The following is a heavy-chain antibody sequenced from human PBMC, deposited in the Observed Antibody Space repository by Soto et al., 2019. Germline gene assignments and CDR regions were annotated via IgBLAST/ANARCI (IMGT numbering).Heavy chain of an antibody. Sequence: EVQLLESGGDLVQPGGSLRLSCAASGFTFSSYAMSWVRQAPGKGLEWVSGISGSGGNTFYADSVKGRFTISRDKSKSTLYVEMNSLRVEDTAVYYCAKDPQTSRTVTKQVSAFDIWGQGTMVTVS. J-gene: IGHJ3*02. CDR2: ISGSGGNT. CDR1: GFTFSSYA. V-gene: IGHV3-23*01. D-gene: IGHD4-17*01. CDR3: AKDPQTSRTVTKQVSAFDI.